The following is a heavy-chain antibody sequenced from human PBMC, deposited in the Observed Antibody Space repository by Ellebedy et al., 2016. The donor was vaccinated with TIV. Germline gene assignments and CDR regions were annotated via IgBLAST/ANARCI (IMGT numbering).Heavy chain of an antibody. CDR3: ARGVYCSSTSCFDY. V-gene: IGHV1-2*02. CDR2: INPNSGGT. CDR1: RYTFTGYY. Sequence: ASVKVSXKASRYTFTGYYMHWVRQAPGQGLEWMGWINPNSGGTNYAQKFQGRVTMTRDTSISTAYMELSRLRSDDTAVYYCARGVYCSSTSCFDYWGQGTLVTVSS. D-gene: IGHD2-2*01. J-gene: IGHJ4*02.